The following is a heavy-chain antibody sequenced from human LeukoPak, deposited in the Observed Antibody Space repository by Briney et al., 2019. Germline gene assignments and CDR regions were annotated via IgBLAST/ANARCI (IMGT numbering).Heavy chain of an antibody. CDR1: GYTFTGYY. D-gene: IGHD6-13*01. V-gene: IGHV1-2*02. CDR3: ARLMSAAAGSLGAFDY. Sequence: GASVKVSCKASGYTFTGYYMHWVRQAPGQGLEWMGWINPNSGGTNYAQKSQGRVTMTRDTSISTAYMELSRLRSDDTAVYYCARLMSAAAGSLGAFDYWGQGTLVTVSS. CDR2: INPNSGGT. J-gene: IGHJ4*02.